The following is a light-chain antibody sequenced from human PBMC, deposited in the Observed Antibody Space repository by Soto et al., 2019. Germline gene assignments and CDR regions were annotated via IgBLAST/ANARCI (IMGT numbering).Light chain of an antibody. Sequence: QSVLTQPPSASGTPGQRVTISCSGSSSNIGSNYVYWYQQLPGPAPKLLIYRSDQRPSGVPDRFSGSLSGTSASLAISGLRSEDEDDYYCAAWDDSLSGRVFGGGTKLTVL. J-gene: IGLJ2*01. CDR1: SSNIGSNY. V-gene: IGLV1-47*01. CDR2: RSD. CDR3: AAWDDSLSGRV.